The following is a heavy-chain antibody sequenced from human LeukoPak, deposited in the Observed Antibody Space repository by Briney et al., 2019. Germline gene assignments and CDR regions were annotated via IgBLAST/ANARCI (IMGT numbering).Heavy chain of an antibody. CDR3: ARSTGWLNGH. CDR2: TYYRSKWYS. D-gene: IGHD2-8*02. Sequence: SQTLSLTCAISGDSVSSTDAAWNWLRQSPSRGLEWLGSTYYRSKWYSDYAVSVKGRITVNPDTSKNQFSLQLNSVTPEDSAVYYCARSTGWLNGHWGQGTLVTVSS. CDR1: GDSVSSTDAA. V-gene: IGHV6-1*01. J-gene: IGHJ4*02.